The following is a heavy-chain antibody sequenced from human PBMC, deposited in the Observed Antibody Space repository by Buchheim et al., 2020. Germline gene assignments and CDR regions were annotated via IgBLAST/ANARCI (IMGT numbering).Heavy chain of an antibody. D-gene: IGHD1-26*01. CDR3: ATLISSGSPGDYCYYGMDV. Sequence: EVQLVESGGGLVQPGGSLRLSCAASGFTFSSYEMNWVRQAPGKGLEWVSYISSSGSTIYYADSVKGRFTISRDNAKNSLYLQMNSLRAEDTAVYYCATLISSGSPGDYCYYGMDVWGQGTT. V-gene: IGHV3-48*03. J-gene: IGHJ6*02. CDR2: ISSSGSTI. CDR1: GFTFSSYE.